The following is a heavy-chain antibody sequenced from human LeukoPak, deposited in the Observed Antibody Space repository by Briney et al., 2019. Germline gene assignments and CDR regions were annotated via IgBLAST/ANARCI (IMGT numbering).Heavy chain of an antibody. Sequence: SETLSLTCTVSGGSISSSSYYWGWIRQPPGKGLEWIGSIYYSGSTYYNPSLKSRVTISVDTSKNQFSLKLRSVTAADTAVYYCARARGDYFDYWGQGTLVTVSS. CDR2: IYYSGST. CDR1: GGSISSSSYY. V-gene: IGHV4-39*07. D-gene: IGHD6-25*01. J-gene: IGHJ4*02. CDR3: ARARGDYFDY.